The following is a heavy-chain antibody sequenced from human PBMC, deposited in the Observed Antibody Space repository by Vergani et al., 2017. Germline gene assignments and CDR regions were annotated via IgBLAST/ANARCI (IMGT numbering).Heavy chain of an antibody. CDR2: VFWDDDK. V-gene: IGHV2-5*02. CDR3: THRPDCSVGNCYDDY. CDR1: GFSFTTRGVA. D-gene: IGHD2-15*01. Sequence: QITLKESGPTLVKPTQTLTLTCTFSGFSFTTRGVAVGWIRQPPGKALEWLAIVFWDDDKRYSPSLRNRVTITRDTSRNQVVLTMPNIDPVDTATYYCTHRPDCSVGNCYDDYWGQGTLVTVSS. J-gene: IGHJ4*02.